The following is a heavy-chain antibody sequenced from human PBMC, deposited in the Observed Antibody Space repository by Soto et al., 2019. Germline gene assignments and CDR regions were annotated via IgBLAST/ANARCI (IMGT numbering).Heavy chain of an antibody. Sequence: PGGSLRLSCAASGFTICNTYINWVRQAPGKGLEWVSVIYPGGSTYYADSVKGRFTISRDNSKNTLYFEMNSLRAEDAAVYYCARSYSYPYYFDYWGQGTPVTVSS. CDR1: GFTICNTY. D-gene: IGHD5-18*01. CDR2: IYPGGST. CDR3: ARSYSYPYYFDY. J-gene: IGHJ4*02. V-gene: IGHV3-66*01.